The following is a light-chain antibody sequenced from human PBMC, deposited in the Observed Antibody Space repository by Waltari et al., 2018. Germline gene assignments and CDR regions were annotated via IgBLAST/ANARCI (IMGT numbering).Light chain of an antibody. CDR1: SLRSYD. J-gene: IGLJ2*01. CDR3: HSRVVSNVRGA. CDR2: GKD. Sequence: SSELTQDPAVSVALGQTVRITCPGDSLRSYDASWYQQKPGQAPILVIYGKDNRPSGIPDRFSGSTSGNTDSLTITGSQAEDEADYYCHSRVVSNVRGAFGGGTKLTVL. V-gene: IGLV3-19*01.